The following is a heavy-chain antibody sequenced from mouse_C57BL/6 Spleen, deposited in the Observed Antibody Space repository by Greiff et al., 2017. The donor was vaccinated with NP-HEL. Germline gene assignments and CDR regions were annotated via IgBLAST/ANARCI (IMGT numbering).Heavy chain of an antibody. D-gene: IGHD3-3*01. CDR1: GFSFNTYA. Sequence: EVQRVESGGGLVQPKGSLKLSCAASGFSFNTYAMNWVRQAPGKGLEWVARIRSKSNNYATYYADSVKDRFTISRDDSESMLYLQMNNLKTEDTAMYYCVRPGTRDYYAMDYWGQGTSVTVSS. CDR2: IRSKSNNYAT. J-gene: IGHJ4*01. V-gene: IGHV10-1*01. CDR3: VRPGTRDYYAMDY.